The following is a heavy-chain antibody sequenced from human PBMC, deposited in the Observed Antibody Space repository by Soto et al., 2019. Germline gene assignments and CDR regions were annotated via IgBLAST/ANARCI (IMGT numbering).Heavy chain of an antibody. Sequence: QVQLVQSGAEEKKPGASVKVSCKASGYTFTSYAMHWVRQAPGQRLEWMGWINAGNGNTKYSQKFQGRVTFTRDTSGSQAYTELSSLRSEDTAVYYCAAGGGYTYGRGMDVWGQGTTVTVSS. CDR3: AAGGGYTYGRGMDV. D-gene: IGHD5-18*01. J-gene: IGHJ6*02. CDR2: INAGNGNT. V-gene: IGHV1-3*05. CDR1: GYTFTSYA.